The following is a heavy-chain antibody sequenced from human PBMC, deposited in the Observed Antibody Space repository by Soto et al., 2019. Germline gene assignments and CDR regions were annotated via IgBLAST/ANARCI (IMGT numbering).Heavy chain of an antibody. V-gene: IGHV1-69*06. J-gene: IGHJ3*02. D-gene: IGHD2-21*02. Sequence: QVQLVQSGAEVKKPGSSMRVSCRASGGTLSSYIITWVRQAPGQGLEWMGGFIPFFGTTKYAQKFHGSLTTTADKSTPTAYMELSSLRSEDTAMYSCMTLSSDRALSAIEIWGQGTKVTVSS. CDR1: GGTLSSYI. CDR2: FIPFFGTT. CDR3: MTLSSDRALSAIEI.